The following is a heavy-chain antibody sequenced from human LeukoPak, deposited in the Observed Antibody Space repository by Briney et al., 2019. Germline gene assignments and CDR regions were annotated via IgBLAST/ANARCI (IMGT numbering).Heavy chain of an antibody. CDR1: GFTFSTCE. Sequence: GGSLRLSCAGSGFTFSTCEMNWLRQAPGKGLEWVSYIGSRPTTTYYAESVRGRFTISRDNTKNSVFLQMTSLRADDAAVYFCATSGAYEISWAFNIWGQGTMVAVSS. CDR3: ATSGAYEISWAFNI. J-gene: IGHJ3*02. D-gene: IGHD3-9*01. V-gene: IGHV3-48*03. CDR2: IGSRPTTT.